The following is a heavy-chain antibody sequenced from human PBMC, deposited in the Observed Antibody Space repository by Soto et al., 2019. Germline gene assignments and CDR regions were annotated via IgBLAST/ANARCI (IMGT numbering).Heavy chain of an antibody. V-gene: IGHV4-59*01. CDR1: GGSISSYY. D-gene: IGHD2-2*01. Sequence: SETLALILTASGGSISSYYWSWIRQPPGKGLEWIGYIYYSGSTNYNPSLKSRLTISVDRSKNQFSLKLSSVTAADTAVYYCARGTSEAYGMDVWGQGTTVTVSS. J-gene: IGHJ6*02. CDR3: ARGTSEAYGMDV. CDR2: IYYSGST.